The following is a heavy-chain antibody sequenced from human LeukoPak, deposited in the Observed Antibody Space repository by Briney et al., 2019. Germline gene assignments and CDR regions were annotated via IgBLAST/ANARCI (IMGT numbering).Heavy chain of an antibody. J-gene: IGHJ4*02. CDR2: IKSGGGST. Sequence: GASVKVSCKASGYTFTSYHMHWVRQAPGQGLEWMGIIKSGGGSTSYAQKHQGRVTMTRDTSTSTVYMELSSLRSEDTAMYYCARELSGSYYCDYWGQGTLVTVSS. CDR3: ARELSGSYYCDY. D-gene: IGHD1-26*01. V-gene: IGHV1-46*01. CDR1: GYTFTSYH.